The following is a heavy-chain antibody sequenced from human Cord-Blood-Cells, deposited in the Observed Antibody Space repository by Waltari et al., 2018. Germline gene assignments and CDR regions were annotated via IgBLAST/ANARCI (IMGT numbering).Heavy chain of an antibody. V-gene: IGHV1-69*01. D-gene: IGHD6-13*01. J-gene: IGHJ3*02. CDR1: GGTFSSYA. CDR3: AREKPAAIAAAGRDAFDI. CDR2: NSPVFGTA. Sequence: VQLVQSGAEVKKPGSSVKVSCKASGGTFSSYAISWVRQAAGQGLEWMGENSPVFGTANYAQKFQGRVTITADESTSTAYRELSSLRSEDTAVYYCAREKPAAIAAAGRDAFDIWGQGTMVTVSS.